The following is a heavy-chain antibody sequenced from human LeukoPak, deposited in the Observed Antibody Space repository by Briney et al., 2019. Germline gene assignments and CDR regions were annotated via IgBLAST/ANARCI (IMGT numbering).Heavy chain of an antibody. CDR2: INPSGST. Sequence: SETLSLTCAVYGGSFCGYHWTWIRQSPGKGLEWIGDINPSGSTYYNPSLKSRLTISVDTTKNHFSLKRGSVTAADTAVYYCARDDDSSGYYLNWGQGTLVTVSS. V-gene: IGHV4-34*01. D-gene: IGHD3-22*01. CDR1: GGSFCGYH. J-gene: IGHJ4*02. CDR3: ARDDDSSGYYLN.